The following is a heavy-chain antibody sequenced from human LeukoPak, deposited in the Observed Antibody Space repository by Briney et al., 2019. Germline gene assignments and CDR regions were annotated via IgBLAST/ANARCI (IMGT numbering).Heavy chain of an antibody. CDR1: GYTFTSYD. CDR3: ARGLGIPGVYPDLRF. D-gene: IGHD5/OR15-5a*01. V-gene: IGHV1-8*01. CDR2: MNPNRGNT. J-gene: IGHJ4*02. Sequence: ASVKVSCKASGYTFTSYDINRVRQAPGQGLEWMGWMNPNRGNTGYAQKFQGRVTMTRDTSISTAYMELSSLRSEDTAVYYCARGLGIPGVYPDLRFWGQGTLVTVSS.